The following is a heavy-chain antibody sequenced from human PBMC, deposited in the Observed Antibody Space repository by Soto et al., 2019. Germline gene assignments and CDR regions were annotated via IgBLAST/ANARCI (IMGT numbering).Heavy chain of an antibody. CDR3: ARDRYSSSWYDYYYGMDV. CDR2: INPNSGAT. Sequence: ASVKVSGKASGCTFTGYYMHWVRQAPGQGLEWMGWINPNSGATNYPQKFQGRVTMTRDTSISSAYMELSSLTSDDTAVYYCARDRYSSSWYDYYYGMDVWGQGTTVTVSS. V-gene: IGHV1-2*02. CDR1: GCTFTGYY. J-gene: IGHJ6*02. D-gene: IGHD6-13*01.